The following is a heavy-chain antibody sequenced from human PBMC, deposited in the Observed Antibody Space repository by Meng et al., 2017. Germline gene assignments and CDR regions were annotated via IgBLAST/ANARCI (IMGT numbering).Heavy chain of an antibody. CDR1: GFTFSDYY. D-gene: IGHD2-2*02. CDR2: ISSSGSTI. J-gene: IGHJ4*02. Sequence: GESLKISCAASGFTFSDYYMSWIRQAPGKGLEWVSYISSSGSTIYYADSVKGRFTISRDNAKNSLYLQMNSLRAEDTAVYYCARDYFRRGYTRLGRGFDYWGQGTLVTVSS. V-gene: IGHV3-11*04. CDR3: ARDYFRRGYTRLGRGFDY.